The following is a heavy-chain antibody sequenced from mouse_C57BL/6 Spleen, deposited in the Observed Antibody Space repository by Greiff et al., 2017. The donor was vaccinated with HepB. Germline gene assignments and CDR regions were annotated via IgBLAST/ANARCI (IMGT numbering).Heavy chain of an antibody. CDR1: GYTLTSYW. J-gene: IGHJ1*03. CDR2: IDPSDSYT. V-gene: IGHV1-69*01. D-gene: IGHD2-4*01. Sequence: QVQLQQSGAELVMPGASVKLSCKASGYTLTSYWMHWVKQRPGQGLEWIGEIDPSDSYTNYNQKFKGKSTLTVDKSSSTAYMQLSSLTSEDSAVYYCARRDYPWGTGTTVTVSS. CDR3: ARRDYP.